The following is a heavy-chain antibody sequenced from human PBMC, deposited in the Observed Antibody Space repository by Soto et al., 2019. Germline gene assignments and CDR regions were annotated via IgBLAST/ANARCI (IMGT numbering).Heavy chain of an antibody. CDR3: ASSGGSAAYYYYYYGMDV. CDR1: GYTFTSYA. D-gene: IGHD3-16*01. CDR2: INAGNGNT. J-gene: IGHJ6*02. V-gene: IGHV1-3*01. Sequence: ASVKVSCKASGYTFTSYAMHWVRQAPGQRLEWMGWINAGNGNTKYSQKFQGRVTITRDTSASTAYMELSSLRSEDTAVYYCASSGGSAAYYYYYYGMDVWGQGTTVTV.